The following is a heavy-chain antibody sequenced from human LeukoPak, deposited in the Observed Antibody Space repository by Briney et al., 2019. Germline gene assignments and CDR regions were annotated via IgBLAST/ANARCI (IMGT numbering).Heavy chain of an antibody. Sequence: PSETLSLTCTVSGGSISSYYWSWIRQPPGKGLEWIGYIHYSGSTNYNPSLKSRVTISVDTSKNQFSLKLSSVTAADTAVYYCASLPSNPPTGWFDPWGQGTLVTVSS. V-gene: IGHV4-59*01. CDR1: GGSISSYY. D-gene: IGHD4-11*01. CDR3: ASLPSNPPTGWFDP. CDR2: IHYSGST. J-gene: IGHJ5*02.